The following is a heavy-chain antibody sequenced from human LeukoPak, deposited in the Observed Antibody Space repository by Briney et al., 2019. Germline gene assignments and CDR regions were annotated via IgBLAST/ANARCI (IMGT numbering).Heavy chain of an antibody. CDR3: ARDRFDDSRGYYYHYYYYMDV. CDR2: ISGSGGST. V-gene: IGHV3-23*01. D-gene: IGHD3-22*01. J-gene: IGHJ6*03. Sequence: GGSLRLSCAASGFTFSSYAMSWVRQAPGKGLEWVSAISGSGGSTYYADSVKGRFTISRDNSKNTLYLQMNSLRAEDTAVYYCARDRFDDSRGYYYHYYYYMDVWGKGTTVTVSS. CDR1: GFTFSSYA.